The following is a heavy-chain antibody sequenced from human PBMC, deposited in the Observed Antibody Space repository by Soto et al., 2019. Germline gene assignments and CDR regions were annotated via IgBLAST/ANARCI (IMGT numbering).Heavy chain of an antibody. CDR1: GGSISSGGYY. D-gene: IGHD6-13*01. V-gene: IGHV4-31*03. CDR3: ARERWGSSAGPNFDY. Sequence: QVQLQESGPGLVKPSQTLSLTCTVSGGSISSGGYYWSWIRQHPGKGLEWIGYIYYSGSTYYNPSLQRRVTISVDTSKNQFPLKLSSVTAADTAVYYCARERWGSSAGPNFDYWGQGTLVTVSS. J-gene: IGHJ4*02. CDR2: IYYSGST.